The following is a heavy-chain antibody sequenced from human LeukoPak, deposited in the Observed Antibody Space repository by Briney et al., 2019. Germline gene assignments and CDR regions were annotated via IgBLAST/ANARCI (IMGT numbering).Heavy chain of an antibody. CDR3: AREWSSSYGKAFDY. CDR2: ISSSSTI. J-gene: IGHJ4*02. D-gene: IGHD6-6*01. V-gene: IGHV3-69-1*01. Sequence: GGSLRLSCAASGFTVSSNYMSWVRQAPGKGLEWVSYISSSSTIYYAESVKGRFTISRDNAKNSLYLQMNSLRAEDTAVYYCAREWSSSYGKAFDYWGQGTLVAVSS. CDR1: GFTVSSNY.